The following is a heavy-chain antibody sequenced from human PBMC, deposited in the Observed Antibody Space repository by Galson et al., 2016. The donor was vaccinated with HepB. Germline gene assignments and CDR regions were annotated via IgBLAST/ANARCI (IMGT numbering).Heavy chain of an antibody. Sequence: SVKVSCKASGYTFSSYGITWVRQAPGQGLEWMGWINCYNGNRNFAQNLQGRITMTTDTSTKTAYRELRSLRSDDTAVYYCARGHTPTSTYSYGWDSSDYWGQGTLVTVSS. D-gene: IGHD5-18*01. CDR3: ARGHTPTSTYSYGWDSSDY. V-gene: IGHV1-18*01. J-gene: IGHJ4*02. CDR2: INCYNGNR. CDR1: GYTFSSYG.